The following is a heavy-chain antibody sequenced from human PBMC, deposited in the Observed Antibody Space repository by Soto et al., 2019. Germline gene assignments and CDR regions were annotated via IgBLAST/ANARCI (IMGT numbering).Heavy chain of an antibody. D-gene: IGHD3-22*01. V-gene: IGHV3-64D*06. Sequence: GGSLRLSCAASGFTFSSYSMNWVRQAPGKGLEWVSYISINGGSTHYADSVKGRFTISRDNSRNTQYLQMSSLRADDTAVYYCVKGEFYYDSSAYYPFDSWGQGTLVTVSS. J-gene: IGHJ4*02. CDR2: ISINGGST. CDR1: GFTFSSYS. CDR3: VKGEFYYDSSAYYPFDS.